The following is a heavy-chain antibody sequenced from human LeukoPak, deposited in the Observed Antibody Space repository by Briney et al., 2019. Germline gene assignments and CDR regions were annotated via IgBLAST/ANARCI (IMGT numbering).Heavy chain of an antibody. V-gene: IGHV4-39*01. CDR3: TRSFRDSPVDP. CDR1: GGSISTNNYY. J-gene: IGHJ5*02. CDR2: IYYTGRT. Sequence: SETLSLTCTVSGGSISTNNYYWGWISQPPGTGLEWIGSIYYTGRTYYNPSLKSRVTISVDTSKNQFSLKLSSVTAADTAVYYCTRSFRDSPVDPWGQGTLVTVSS. D-gene: IGHD1-14*01.